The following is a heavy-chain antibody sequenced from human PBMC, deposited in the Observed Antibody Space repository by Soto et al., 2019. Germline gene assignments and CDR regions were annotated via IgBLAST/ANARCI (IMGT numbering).Heavy chain of an antibody. CDR3: AGVERGTATTVVDAFDI. V-gene: IGHV4-34*01. CDR2: MSHSGGT. CDR1: GGSVNSGNYY. D-gene: IGHD1-1*01. Sequence: QVQLQQWGAGLLKPSETLSLTCAVFGGSVNSGNYYWSWIRQPPGEGLEWIGEMSHSGGTHFSPSLKSQDTKAVDTSKNQFSLRTGYVTAANTALYYCAGVERGTATTVVDAFDIWGPGTMVTVSS. J-gene: IGHJ3*02.